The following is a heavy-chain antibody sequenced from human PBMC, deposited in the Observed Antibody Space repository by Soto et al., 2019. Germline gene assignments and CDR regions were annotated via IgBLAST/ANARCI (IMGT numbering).Heavy chain of an antibody. J-gene: IGHJ5*02. V-gene: IGHV3-21*01. CDR2: ISYSGSYI. CDR3: ARDPTSTSFEP. CDR1: GFAFNTYS. Sequence: PGGSLRLSCVASGFAFNTYSMNWVRQAPGKGLEWVSYISYSGSYIYYADSVKGRFTISRDNARNSLYLQMSSLRAEDTAVYYCARDPTSTSFEPWGQGTLVTVYS. D-gene: IGHD2-2*01.